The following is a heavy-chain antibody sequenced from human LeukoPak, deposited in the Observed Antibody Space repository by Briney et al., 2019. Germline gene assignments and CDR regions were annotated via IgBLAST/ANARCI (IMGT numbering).Heavy chain of an antibody. J-gene: IGHJ3*02. CDR3: ARDPTTVTKGFDI. CDR2: INYSGNT. Sequence: KPSETLSLTCTVSGGSISSHYWTWIRQPPGRGLEWIGYINYSGNTNYNPSLKSRVTMSVDTSKNQFSLKLRSVTAADTAVYYCARDPTTVTKGFDIWGQGTMVTVSS. V-gene: IGHV4-59*11. CDR1: GGSISSHY. D-gene: IGHD4-17*01.